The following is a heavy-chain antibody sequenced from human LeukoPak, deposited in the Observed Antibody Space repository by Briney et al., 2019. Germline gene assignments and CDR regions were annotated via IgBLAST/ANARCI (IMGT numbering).Heavy chain of an antibody. J-gene: IGHJ4*02. V-gene: IGHV3-48*02. Sequence: AGGSLRLSCAASGLTLSSYSMNWVRHAPGKGLEWVSYISSSSSTIYYADSVKGRFSISRDNAKNSLYLQMNRLRDEDTAVYDCASTLSSSPHWGRGTLVTVSS. D-gene: IGHD6-6*01. CDR1: GLTLSSYS. CDR2: ISSSSSTI. CDR3: ASTLSSSPH.